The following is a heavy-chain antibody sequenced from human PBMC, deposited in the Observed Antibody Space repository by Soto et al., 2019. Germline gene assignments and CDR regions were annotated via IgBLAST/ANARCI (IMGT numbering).Heavy chain of an antibody. CDR1: GFTFSSYS. J-gene: IGHJ4*01. CDR2: IRSSSSLI. V-gene: IGHV3-48*01. CDR3: ARVAETSQRY. Sequence: EVQLVESGVGLVHPGGSLRLSCVASGFTFSSYSMNWVRQAPGKGLEWISYIRSSSSLIFEADSVKGRFSISIDNAKNSMYLQMNSLRIEDTGISYCARVAETSQRYWGHETLVTDTS.